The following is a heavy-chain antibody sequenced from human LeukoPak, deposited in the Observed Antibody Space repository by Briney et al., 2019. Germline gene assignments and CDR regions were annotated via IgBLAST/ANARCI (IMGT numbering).Heavy chain of an antibody. CDR1: GFTFSSYT. Sequence: GGSLRLSCAASGFTFSSYTMNWVRQAPGKGLEWVSTITSASYIYYADSVKGRFTVSRDNAKNSLYLQMNSLRAEDTAVYYCARDLRYSSTWYYYGLDVWGQGTTVTVS. J-gene: IGHJ6*02. D-gene: IGHD6-13*01. CDR3: ARDLRYSSTWYYYGLDV. CDR2: ITSASYI. V-gene: IGHV3-21*01.